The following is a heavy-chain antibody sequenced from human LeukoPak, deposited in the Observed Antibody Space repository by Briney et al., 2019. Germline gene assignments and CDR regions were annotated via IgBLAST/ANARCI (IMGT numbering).Heavy chain of an antibody. CDR2: ISSSGSTI. J-gene: IGHJ3*02. CDR1: GFTFSDYY. Sequence: KPGGSLRLSCAASGFTFSDYYMSWIRQAPGKGLEWVSYISSSGSTIYYADSVKGRFTISRDNAKNSLYLQMNSLRAEDTAVYYCARDPRGYSGYDTSDDAFDIWGQGTMVTVSS. V-gene: IGHV3-11*04. CDR3: ARDPRGYSGYDTSDDAFDI. D-gene: IGHD5-12*01.